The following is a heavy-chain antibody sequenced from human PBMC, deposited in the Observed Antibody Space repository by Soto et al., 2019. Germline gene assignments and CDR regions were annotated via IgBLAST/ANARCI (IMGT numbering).Heavy chain of an antibody. V-gene: IGHV4-59*01. CDR1: GDSITSYY. CDR3: ARGGAAGAINWFDP. Sequence: SETLSLTCTASGDSITSYYWSWIRQPPGKGLEWIGYIFYIGSTNYNPSLNSRVTISVDTSSNQISLTLTSLTAADTAVYYCARGGAAGAINWFDPWGQGTLVTVSS. J-gene: IGHJ5*02. CDR2: IFYIGST. D-gene: IGHD6-13*01.